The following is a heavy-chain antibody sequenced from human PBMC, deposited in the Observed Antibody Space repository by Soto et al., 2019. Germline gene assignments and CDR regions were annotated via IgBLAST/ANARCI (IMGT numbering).Heavy chain of an antibody. CDR2: INHSGST. J-gene: IGHJ4*02. Sequence: SETLSLTCAVYGGSFSGYYWSWIRQPPGKGLEWIGEINHSGSTNYNPSLKSRVTISVDTSKSQFSLKLSSVTAADTAVYYCARGHIVYYDFWSGHDYWGQGTLVTVSS. V-gene: IGHV4-34*01. CDR3: ARGHIVYYDFWSGHDY. CDR1: GGSFSGYY. D-gene: IGHD3-3*01.